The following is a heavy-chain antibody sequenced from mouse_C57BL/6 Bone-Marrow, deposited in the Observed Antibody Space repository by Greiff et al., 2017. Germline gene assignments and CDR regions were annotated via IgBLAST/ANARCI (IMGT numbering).Heavy chain of an antibody. V-gene: IGHV5-6*02. CDR3: ARGGVVATNYFDY. Sequence: DVMLVESGGDLVKPGGSLKLSCAASGFTFSSYGMSWVRQTPDKRLEWVATISSGGSYPYYPDSVKGRFTISRDNAKNTLDLQMSSLKSEDTAMYYCARGGVVATNYFDYWGQGTTLTVSS. CDR2: ISSGGSYP. CDR1: GFTFSSYG. J-gene: IGHJ2*01. D-gene: IGHD1-1*01.